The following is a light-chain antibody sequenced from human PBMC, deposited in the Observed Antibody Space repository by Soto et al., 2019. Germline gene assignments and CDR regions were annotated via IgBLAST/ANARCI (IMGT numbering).Light chain of an antibody. CDR3: QQSHTSPRT. J-gene: IGKJ1*01. Sequence: DIQMTQSPSSLSASIGDRVTIACRASQNIGNYLNWFQQKPGKAPKLLVYAASTLQSGVPSRFTGSGSGTDFSLTTSSLQPEDFSTYFCQQSHTSPRTFGPGTRVEI. V-gene: IGKV1-39*01. CDR1: QNIGNY. CDR2: AAS.